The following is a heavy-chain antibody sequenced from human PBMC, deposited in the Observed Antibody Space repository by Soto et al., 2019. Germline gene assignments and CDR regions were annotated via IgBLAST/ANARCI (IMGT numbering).Heavy chain of an antibody. V-gene: IGHV4-34*01. CDR2: INHSGST. J-gene: IGHJ6*02. CDR1: GGSFSGYY. Sequence: SETLSLTCAVHGGSFSGYYWSWIRQPPGKGLEWIGEINHSGSTNYNPSLKSRVTISVDTSKNQFSLKLSSVTAADTAVYYCARTSRYLACSSTSCYPGGYYYYYYGMDVWGQGTTVTVSS. D-gene: IGHD2-2*01. CDR3: ARTSRYLACSSTSCYPGGYYYYYYGMDV.